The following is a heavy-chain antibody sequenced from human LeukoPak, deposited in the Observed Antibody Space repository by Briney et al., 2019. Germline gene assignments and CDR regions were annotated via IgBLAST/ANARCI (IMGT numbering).Heavy chain of an antibody. CDR3: ARAFNSGYDKYYFDY. Sequence: PSQTLSLTCAVSGGSISSGGYSWIWIRQPPGKGLEWIGYIYHSGSTYYNPSLKSRVTISVDRSKNQFSLKLSSVTAADTAVYYCARAFNSGYDKYYFDYWGQGTLVTVSS. D-gene: IGHD5-12*01. J-gene: IGHJ4*02. CDR1: GGSISSGGYS. CDR2: IYHSGST. V-gene: IGHV4-30-2*01.